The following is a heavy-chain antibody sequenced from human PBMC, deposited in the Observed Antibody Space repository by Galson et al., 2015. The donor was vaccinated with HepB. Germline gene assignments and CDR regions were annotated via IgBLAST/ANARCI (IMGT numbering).Heavy chain of an antibody. Sequence: SVKVSCKASGYSFVLYTIHWVRQAPGHSLEWVGWINSDYGNTIYSQKFQDRFTISRATSETTVYMELSGLTSEDTAVYFCARAGGLYGSGRHFDSWGQGTQVTVSS. CDR3: ARAGGLYGSGRHFDS. J-gene: IGHJ4*02. CDR2: INSDYGNT. CDR1: GYSFVLYT. D-gene: IGHD3-10*01. V-gene: IGHV1-3*04.